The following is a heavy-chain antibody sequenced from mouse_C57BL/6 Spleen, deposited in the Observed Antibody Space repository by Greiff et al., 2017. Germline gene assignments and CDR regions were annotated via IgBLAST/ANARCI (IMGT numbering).Heavy chain of an antibody. CDR2: IWSGGST. CDR1: GFSLTSYG. CDR3: ARNYGSSYGYWYFDV. V-gene: IGHV2-2*01. D-gene: IGHD1-1*01. J-gene: IGHJ1*03. Sequence: VKLVESGPGLVQPSQSLSITCTVSGFSLTSYGVHWVRQSPGKGLEWLGVIWSGGSTDYNAAFISRLSTSKDDSKSQVFFKMNSLQADDTAIYYCARNYGSSYGYWYFDVWGTGTTVTVSS.